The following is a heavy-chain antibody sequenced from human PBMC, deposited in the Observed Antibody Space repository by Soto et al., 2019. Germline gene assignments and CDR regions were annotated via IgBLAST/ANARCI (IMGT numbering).Heavy chain of an antibody. V-gene: IGHV1-18*01. Sequence: ASVKVSCKASGYTFTSYGISWVRQAPGQGLEWMGWISANNGNTNYAQKLQGRVTMTTNTSTSTAYMELRSLRSEDTAVYYCARERIVVVVAAIERAFDIWGKGTMVTVSS. CDR1: GYTFTSYG. J-gene: IGHJ3*02. CDR3: ARERIVVVVAAIERAFDI. D-gene: IGHD2-15*01. CDR2: ISANNGNT.